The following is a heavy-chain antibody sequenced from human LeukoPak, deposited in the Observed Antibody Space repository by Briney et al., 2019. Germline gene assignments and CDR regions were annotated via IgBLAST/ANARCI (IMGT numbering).Heavy chain of an antibody. D-gene: IGHD5-12*01. V-gene: IGHV4-39*07. CDR3: ASLRSGYDF. Sequence: SETLSLTCIVSGGSISSSIYYWAWVRQPPGKGLEWIGTVFYNGATQYSPSLKSRVTISVDKTKNQFSLKLSSVTAADTAVYYCASLRSGYDFWGQGTLVTVSS. CDR2: VFYNGAT. CDR1: GGSISSSIYY. J-gene: IGHJ4*02.